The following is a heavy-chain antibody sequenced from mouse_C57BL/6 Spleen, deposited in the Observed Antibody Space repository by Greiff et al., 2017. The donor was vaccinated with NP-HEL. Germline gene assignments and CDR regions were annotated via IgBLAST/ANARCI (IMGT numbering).Heavy chain of an antibody. CDR2: IYPGDGDT. Sequence: QVQLKQSGAELVKPGASVKISCKASGYAFSSYWMNWVKQRPGKGLEWIGQIYPGDGDTNYNGKFKGKATLTADKSSSTAYMQLSSLTSEDSAVYFCARYSRTGDYAMDYWGQGTSVTVSS. J-gene: IGHJ4*01. V-gene: IGHV1-80*01. D-gene: IGHD1-1*01. CDR3: ARYSRTGDYAMDY. CDR1: GYAFSSYW.